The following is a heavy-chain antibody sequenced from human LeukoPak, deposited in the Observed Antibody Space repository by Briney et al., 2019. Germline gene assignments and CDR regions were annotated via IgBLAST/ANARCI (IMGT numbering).Heavy chain of an antibody. CDR1: GYTFTGYY. D-gene: IGHD5-18*01. J-gene: IGHJ4*02. Sequence: GASVKVSCKASGYTFTGYYMHWVRQAPGQGLEWMGWINPNSGGTNYAQKFQGWVTMTRDTSISTAYMELSRLRSDDTAVYYCARADTAMVSPFDYWGQGTLVTVSS. CDR3: ARADTAMVSPFDY. V-gene: IGHV1-2*04. CDR2: INPNSGGT.